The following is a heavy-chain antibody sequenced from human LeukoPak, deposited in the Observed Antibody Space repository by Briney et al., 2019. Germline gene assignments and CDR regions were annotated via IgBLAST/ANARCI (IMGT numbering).Heavy chain of an antibody. D-gene: IGHD3-10*01. CDR2: VSGSGAYT. CDR1: GFIFSSYA. V-gene: IGHV3-23*01. Sequence: GGSLRLSCAASGFIFSSYAMSWVRQAPGKGLEWVAGVSGSGAYTYCADSVKGRFTISRDNSKNTLYLQMNSLRVEDTAVYYCAKDRGVLAAITGNWFDPWGQGTLVTVSS. CDR3: AKDRGVLAAITGNWFDP. J-gene: IGHJ5*02.